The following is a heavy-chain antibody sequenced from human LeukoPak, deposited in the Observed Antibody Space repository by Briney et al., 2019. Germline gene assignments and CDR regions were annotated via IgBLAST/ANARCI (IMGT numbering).Heavy chain of an antibody. CDR1: GGSFSIYY. V-gene: IGHV4-4*07. Sequence: SETLSLTCTVSGGSFSIYYWSWIRQPAGKGLEWIGRIYTSGSTNYIPSLKSRVTMSVDTSKNQFSLKLSSVTAADMAVYYCARATYLWFGEYYYYYMDVWGKGTTVTISS. CDR2: IYTSGST. D-gene: IGHD3-10*01. CDR3: ARATYLWFGEYYYYYMDV. J-gene: IGHJ6*03.